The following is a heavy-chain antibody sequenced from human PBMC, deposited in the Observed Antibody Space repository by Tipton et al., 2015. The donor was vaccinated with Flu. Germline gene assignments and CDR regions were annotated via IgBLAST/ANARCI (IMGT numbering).Heavy chain of an antibody. Sequence: TLSLTCVVSGESLSGFYWSWIRQRPEKRLERIGEIDHSGSTNYNPSLKSRVTVSVDRSRNQFTLKLTSVTAADTAVYFCARGRKDSKYDYPGGFAVLWGQGTLVPVSS. CDR1: GESLSGFY. J-gene: IGHJ4*02. CDR2: IDHSGST. V-gene: IGHV4-34*01. D-gene: IGHD3-16*01. CDR3: ARGRKDSKYDYPGGFAVL.